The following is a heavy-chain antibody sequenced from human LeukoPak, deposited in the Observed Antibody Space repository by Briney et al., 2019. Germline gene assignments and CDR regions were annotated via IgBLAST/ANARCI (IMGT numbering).Heavy chain of an antibody. J-gene: IGHJ4*02. V-gene: IGHV3-21*01. CDR2: ISSSSNYI. CDR3: ARDWSYYFDY. CDR1: GFTFTTYS. D-gene: IGHD1-26*01. Sequence: GGSLRLSCAASGFTFTTYSMNWVRQAPGKGLEWVSSISSSSNYIYYADSVKGRFTISRDNAKNSLYLQMNSLRVEDTAVYYCARDWSYYFDYWGQGTLVTVSS.